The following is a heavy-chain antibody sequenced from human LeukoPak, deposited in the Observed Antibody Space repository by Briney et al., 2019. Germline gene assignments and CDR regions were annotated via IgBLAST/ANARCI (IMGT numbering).Heavy chain of an antibody. V-gene: IGHV3-7*01. CDR3: TRDRSRAEDD. J-gene: IGHJ4*02. CDR2: INQGGSDK. Sequence: GSLRLSCAASGFTFSGHWMSWVRQAPAKELEWVANINQGGSDKYYVDSVKGRFTISRDTANNLLYLQMNSLRGEGTAVYYCTRDRSRAEDDWGQGTLVTVSS. CDR1: GFTFSGHW. D-gene: IGHD1-14*01.